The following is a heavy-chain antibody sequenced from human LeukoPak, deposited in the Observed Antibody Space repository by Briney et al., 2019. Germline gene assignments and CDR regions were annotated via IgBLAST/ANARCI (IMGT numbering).Heavy chain of an antibody. J-gene: IGHJ6*02. Sequence: SVNVSRESSGGTFSIYAISWGRQPPGQGLGWVGGIITILGIANYAQKFQGRVTITADRSTSTAYMELSRLRSEDTAVYYCAREGCSGGSCYFSSYYYYGMDVWGQGTTVTVSS. CDR2: IITILGIA. V-gene: IGHV1-69*10. CDR3: AREGCSGGSCYFSSYYYYGMDV. CDR1: GGTFSIYA. D-gene: IGHD2-15*01.